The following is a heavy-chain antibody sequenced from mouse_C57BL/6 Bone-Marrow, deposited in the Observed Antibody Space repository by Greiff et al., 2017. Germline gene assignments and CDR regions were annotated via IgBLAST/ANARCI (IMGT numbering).Heavy chain of an antibody. CDR1: GYSFTGYY. Sequence: VQLVESGPELVKPGASVKISCKASGYSFTGYYMNWVKQSPEKSLEWIGEINPSTGGTTYNQKFKAKATLTVDKSSSTAYMQLKSLTSEDSAVYYCARGGWSYAMDYWGQGTSVTVSS. J-gene: IGHJ4*01. V-gene: IGHV1-42*01. D-gene: IGHD2-3*01. CDR2: INPSTGGT. CDR3: ARGGWSYAMDY.